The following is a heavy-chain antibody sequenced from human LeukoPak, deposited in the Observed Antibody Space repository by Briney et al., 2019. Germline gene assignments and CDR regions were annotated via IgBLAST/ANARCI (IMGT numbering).Heavy chain of an antibody. D-gene: IGHD1-26*01. V-gene: IGHV3-7*01. CDR1: GFTFSGYW. CDR2: INPDGSQK. CDR3: ARDKIVGATNFDY. Sequence: GGSLRLSCAASGFTFSGYWMTWARQAPGKGREWVVNINPDGSQKYYVDSVKGRFTSSRDNAKNSLYLQMNSLRAEDTAVYYCARDKIVGATNFDYWGQGTLVTVSS. J-gene: IGHJ4*02.